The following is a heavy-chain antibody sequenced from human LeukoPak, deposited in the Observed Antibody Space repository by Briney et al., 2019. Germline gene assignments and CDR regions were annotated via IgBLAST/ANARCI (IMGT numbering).Heavy chain of an antibody. J-gene: IGHJ2*01. CDR1: GYTFTGYY. CDR2: INPNSGGT. Sequence: ASVKVSCKASGYTFTGYYMHWVRQAPGQGLEWMGWINPNSGGTNYAQKFQGRVTMTRDTSISTAYMELSRLRSDDTAVYYCARDLSSWYPQGYFDLWGRGTLVTVSS. V-gene: IGHV1-2*02. CDR3: ARDLSSWYPQGYFDL. D-gene: IGHD6-13*01.